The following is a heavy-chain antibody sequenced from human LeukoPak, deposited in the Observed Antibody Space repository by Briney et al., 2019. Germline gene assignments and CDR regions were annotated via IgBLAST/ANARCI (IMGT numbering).Heavy chain of an antibody. V-gene: IGHV3-74*01. J-gene: IGHJ4*02. CDR3: RSDTVDTAVGIDY. D-gene: IGHD5-18*01. CDR2: INSDGSST. Sequence: GGSLRLSCVASGFTYSKCWMHWVRQAPGKGPVWVSRINSDGSSTAYADSVKGRFTISRDNVKNTLYLQMNSLRAEDTSVYYCRSDTVDTAVGIDYWGRGNLVSVSS. CDR1: GFTYSKCW.